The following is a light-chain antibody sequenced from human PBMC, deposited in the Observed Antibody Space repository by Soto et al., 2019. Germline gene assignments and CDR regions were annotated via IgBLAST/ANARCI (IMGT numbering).Light chain of an antibody. V-gene: IGLV2-14*01. CDR3: SSYAGSNNYV. Sequence: QSVLTQPASVSGSPGQSITISCTGTSGDIGSYTYVSWYQQYPGKAPKLLISEVTNRPSGVSNRFSGSKSGNTASLTVSGLQAEDEADYYCSSYAGSNNYVFGIGTKLTVL. J-gene: IGLJ1*01. CDR1: SGDIGSYTY. CDR2: EVT.